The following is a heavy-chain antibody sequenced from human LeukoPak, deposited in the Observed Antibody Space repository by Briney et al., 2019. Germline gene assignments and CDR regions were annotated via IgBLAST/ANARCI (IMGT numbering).Heavy chain of an antibody. CDR3: AKGNSGSYYDAFDI. CDR1: GYTFTGYY. V-gene: IGHV1-2*02. D-gene: IGHD1-26*01. Sequence: GASVKVSCKASGYTFTGYYMHWVRQAPGQGLEWMGWINPNSGGTNYAQKFQGRVTMTRDTSISTAYMELSRLRSDDTAVYYCAKGNSGSYYDAFDIWGQGTMVTVSS. J-gene: IGHJ3*02. CDR2: INPNSGGT.